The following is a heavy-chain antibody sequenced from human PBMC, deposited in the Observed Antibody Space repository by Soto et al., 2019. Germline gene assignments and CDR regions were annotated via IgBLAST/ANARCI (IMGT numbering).Heavy chain of an antibody. J-gene: IGHJ4*02. D-gene: IGHD6-19*01. Sequence: QVTLKESGPVLVKTTENLTLTCTVSGFSLSTARMGVSWIRQPQGKALEWLAHIFSNDEKYYSTSLKSRLTISNDTSKSQVVLTMTNLDPVDTATYYCARIPRTPLSSSGFDYWGQGTLVTVSS. CDR2: IFSNDEK. V-gene: IGHV2-26*01. CDR3: ARIPRTPLSSSGFDY. CDR1: GFSLSTARMG.